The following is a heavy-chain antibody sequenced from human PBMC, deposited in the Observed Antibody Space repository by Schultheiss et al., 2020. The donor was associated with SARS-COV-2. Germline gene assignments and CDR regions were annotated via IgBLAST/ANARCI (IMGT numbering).Heavy chain of an antibody. V-gene: IGHV4-61*08. D-gene: IGHD1-26*01. CDR1: GGSISSGGYY. CDR3: ARGEWELVDF. J-gene: IGHJ4*02. CDR2: VYSSGNT. Sequence: SETLSLTCTVSGGSISSGGYYWSWIRQPPGKGLEWIGYVYSSGNTNYNPSLKSRVTMSVDTSKNQFSLKLSSVTAADTAVYYCARGEWELVDFWGQGTLVTVSS.